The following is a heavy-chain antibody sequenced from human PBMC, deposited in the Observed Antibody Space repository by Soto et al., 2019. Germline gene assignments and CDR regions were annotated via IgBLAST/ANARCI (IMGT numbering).Heavy chain of an antibody. CDR3: AEDLTQRTLRKHHTTFDY. CDR2: ISGSSLKV. J-gene: IGHJ4*02. Sequence: PGGSLRLSCVASGFAIRSYAMSWVRQAPGKGPEWVSGISGSSLKVNYTDSVKGRFTISRDNSKNTLYLQMNSLRAEDTAVYYCAEDLTQRTLRKHHTTFDYWGQGTLVTVSS. D-gene: IGHD5-12*01. CDR1: GFAIRSYA. V-gene: IGHV3-23*01.